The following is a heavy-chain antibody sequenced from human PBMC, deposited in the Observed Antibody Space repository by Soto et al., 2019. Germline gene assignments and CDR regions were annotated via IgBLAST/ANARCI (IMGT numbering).Heavy chain of an antibody. CDR2: IYYSGST. CDR1: GGSISIRGYA. Sequence: PSGSLDLTCAASGGSISIRGYAGCWIRQPPGKGLEWIGSIYYSGSTYYNPSLKSRVTISVDTSKNQFSLKLSSVTAADTAVYYCATYSSSWYVVYWGQGTLVTVSS. V-gene: IGHV4-39*01. D-gene: IGHD6-13*01. J-gene: IGHJ4*02. CDR3: ATYSSSWYVVY.